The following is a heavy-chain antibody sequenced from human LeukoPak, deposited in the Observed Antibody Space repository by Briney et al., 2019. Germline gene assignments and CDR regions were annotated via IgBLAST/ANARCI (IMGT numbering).Heavy chain of an antibody. V-gene: IGHV1-46*01. CDR3: ARGVVVPAARYYYYYYMDV. CDR1: GYTFTSYY. CDR2: INPSGGST. J-gene: IGHJ6*03. Sequence: GASVKVSCKASGYTFTSYYMHWVRQAPGQGLEWMGIINPSGGSTSYAQKFQGRVTMTRDTSTSTVYMELSSLRAEDTAVYYCARGVVVPAARYYYYYYMDVWGKGTTVTVSS. D-gene: IGHD2-2*01.